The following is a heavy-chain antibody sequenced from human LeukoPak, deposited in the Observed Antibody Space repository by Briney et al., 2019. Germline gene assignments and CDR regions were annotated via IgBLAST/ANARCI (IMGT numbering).Heavy chain of an antibody. CDR3: ARDRSGSYHSYDY. CDR1: GSSISSGYY. J-gene: IGHJ4*02. V-gene: IGHV4-38-2*02. Sequence: SETLSLTCTVSGSSISSGYYWGWIRQPPGKGLEWIGSIYHSGSTYYNPSLKGRVTISVDTSKNQFSLKLSSVTAADTAVYYCARDRSGSYHSYDYWGQGTLVTVSS. CDR2: IYHSGST. D-gene: IGHD1-26*01.